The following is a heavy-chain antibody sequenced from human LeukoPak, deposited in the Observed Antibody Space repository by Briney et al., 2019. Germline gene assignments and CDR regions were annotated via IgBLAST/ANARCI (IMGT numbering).Heavy chain of an antibody. D-gene: IGHD5-18*01. CDR3: AKQQGALIQQWYFDY. V-gene: IGHV3-23*05. J-gene: IGHJ4*02. CDR1: GFKFRYYA. CDR2: VEKNCWRA. Sequence: GGSLRLSCAASGFKFRYYAMSWVRQAPGKGLEWVSTVEKNCWRAYYADSVKGRFTVSRDNSKNTLYLQMNSLRAEDTALYYCAKQQGALIQQWYFDYWGQGTLVTVSS.